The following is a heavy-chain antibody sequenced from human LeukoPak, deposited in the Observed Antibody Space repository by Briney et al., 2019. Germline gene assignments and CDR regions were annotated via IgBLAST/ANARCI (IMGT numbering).Heavy chain of an antibody. D-gene: IGHD3-3*01. CDR2: IHTSGST. CDR1: GGFISSGSDY. V-gene: IGHV4-61*02. Sequence: PSQTLSLTCTVSGGFISSGSDYWSWIRQPAGKGLEWLGRIHTSGSTNYNPSLESRVTISVDTSKNHFSLKLSSVTAADTAVYYCARGHDFYRNWFDPWGQGILVTVSS. J-gene: IGHJ5*02. CDR3: ARGHDFYRNWFDP.